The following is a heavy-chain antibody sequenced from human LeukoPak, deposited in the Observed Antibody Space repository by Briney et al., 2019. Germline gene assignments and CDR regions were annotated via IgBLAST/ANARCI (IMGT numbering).Heavy chain of an antibody. V-gene: IGHV3-43*02. D-gene: IGHD6-19*01. J-gene: IGHJ4*02. Sequence: LGGSLRLSCAASGFTFGGFAMHWVRQAPVRGLEWVSLVTGGGTTYYADSVRGRFTISRDNSKNSLYLQMNTLRTEDTAFYYCAKDTGSGWAFDSWGQGTLVTVSS. CDR3: AKDTGSGWAFDS. CDR2: VTGGGTT. CDR1: GFTFGGFA.